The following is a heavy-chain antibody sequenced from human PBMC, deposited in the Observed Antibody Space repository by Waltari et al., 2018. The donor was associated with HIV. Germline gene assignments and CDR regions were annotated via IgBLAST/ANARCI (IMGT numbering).Heavy chain of an antibody. V-gene: IGHV3-33*02. CDR3: ARDQHSATNYYGLDV. J-gene: IGHJ6*02. CDR1: GFNFSNYA. D-gene: IGHD3-10*01. Sequence: QVHLVESGGAVVQSGKSLRLSCAASGFNFSNYAMHWVRQGPGKGLEWRSVIWADGSHESYADFAKGRFTISRDDSDNTLFLYLSGLRADDTAVYYCARDQHSATNYYGLDVWGQGTTVTVS. CDR2: IWADGSHE.